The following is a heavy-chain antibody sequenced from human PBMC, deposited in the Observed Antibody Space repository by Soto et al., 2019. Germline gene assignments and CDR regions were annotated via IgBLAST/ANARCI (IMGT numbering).Heavy chain of an antibody. D-gene: IGHD3-3*01. J-gene: IGHJ4*02. Sequence: AGGSLRLSCASSGFTFSNAWMGWVRQAPGKGLEWVGRIKSKPDGGTTDYAAPVKGRFTISRDDSKNTLYLQMDSLKTEDTAVYYCTTDPVVIISFPLTNYWGQGTLVTVSS. CDR3: TTDPVVIISFPLTNY. CDR2: IKSKPDGGTT. V-gene: IGHV3-15*01. CDR1: GFTFSNAW.